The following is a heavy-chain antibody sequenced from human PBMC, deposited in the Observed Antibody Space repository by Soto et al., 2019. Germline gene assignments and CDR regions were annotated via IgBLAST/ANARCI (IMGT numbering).Heavy chain of an antibody. J-gene: IGHJ4*02. CDR1: GGTFSSYT. D-gene: IGHD4-17*01. V-gene: IGHV1-69*02. CDR3: ARGYGGNSHAFDY. CDR2: ITPIPGIA. Sequence: QVQLVQSGAEVKKPGSSVTVSCKASGGTFSSYTVTWVRQAPGQGLEWMGRITPIPGIANYAQKFQGRVTSTADKSTSTAYMELSSLRSEDTAVYYCARGYGGNSHAFDYWGQGTLVTVSS.